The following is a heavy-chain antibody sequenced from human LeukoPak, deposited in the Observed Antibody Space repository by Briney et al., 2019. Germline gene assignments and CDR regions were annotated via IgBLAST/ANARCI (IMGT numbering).Heavy chain of an antibody. J-gene: IGHJ4*02. Sequence: GGSLRLSCAVSGFTFSITWMHWVRQPPGKGLVWVARITSDGSSTTYAESVKGRFTISRDNAKNTLYLQMNSLNADDTAVYYCARNSGWYGVSWGQGTLVTVSS. CDR3: ARNSGWYGVS. CDR2: ITSDGSST. V-gene: IGHV3-74*03. D-gene: IGHD6-19*01. CDR1: GFTFSITW.